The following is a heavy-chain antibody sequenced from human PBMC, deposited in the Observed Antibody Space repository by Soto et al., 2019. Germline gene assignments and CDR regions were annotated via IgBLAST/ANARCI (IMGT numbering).Heavy chain of an antibody. Sequence: GGSLRLSCAASGFTFSSYAMSWVRQAPGKGLEWVSAISGSGGSTYYADSVKGRFTISRDNSKNTLYLQMNSLRAEDTAVYYCAAAELRFIAVAGIYDGMYVWGQGTTVTGSS. D-gene: IGHD6-19*01. V-gene: IGHV3-23*01. CDR3: AAAELRFIAVAGIYDGMYV. J-gene: IGHJ6*02. CDR2: ISGSGGST. CDR1: GFTFSSYA.